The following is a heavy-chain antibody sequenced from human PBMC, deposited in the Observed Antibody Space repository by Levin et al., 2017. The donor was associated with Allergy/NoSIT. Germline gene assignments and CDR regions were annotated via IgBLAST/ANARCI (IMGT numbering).Heavy chain of an antibody. CDR2: IYYNGNT. Sequence: PSETLSLTCTVSGGSISSYYWSWIRQPPGKGLEWIGYIYYNGNTNYNPSLKSRVTISVDTSKNQFSLKLSSVTAADTAVYFCARGHSSGWQLLTESWYFDLWGRGTLVTVSS. J-gene: IGHJ2*01. V-gene: IGHV4-59*01. CDR3: ARGHSSGWQLLTESWYFDL. CDR1: GGSISSYY. D-gene: IGHD6-19*01.